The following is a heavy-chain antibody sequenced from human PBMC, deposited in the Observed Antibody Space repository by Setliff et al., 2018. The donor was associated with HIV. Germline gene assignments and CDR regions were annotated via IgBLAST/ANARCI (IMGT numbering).Heavy chain of an antibody. J-gene: IGHJ6*03. CDR1: GFTFDKYG. CDR3: ARGPTTVTNYYYYYMDV. V-gene: IGHV3-21*01. D-gene: IGHD4-17*01. CDR2: ISESGSSK. Sequence: GGSLRLSCAAPGFTFDKYGMTWVRQAPGKGLEWVSSISESGSSKFYADSVKGRFTISRDNDNNSLYLQMSGLSAEDTAVYYCARGPTTVTNYYYYYMDVWGKGTTVTVSS.